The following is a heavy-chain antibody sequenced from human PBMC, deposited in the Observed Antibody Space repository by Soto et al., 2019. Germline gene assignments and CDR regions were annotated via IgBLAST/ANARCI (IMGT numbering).Heavy chain of an antibody. J-gene: IGHJ6*02. CDR2: ISSSGGAI. Sequence: EVQLVESVGDLVQPGGSLRLTCAAYGFIFSDYTMTWVRQAPGRGLEFVSHISSSGGAIFYAESVKGRFTVSRDNAKNSLYRQMNSLSASLTAGHFCARDHGGSTWFVGVYYFFGMDVWGQGTAVTVSS. D-gene: IGHD6-13*01. V-gene: IGHV3-48*04. CDR3: ARDHGGSTWFVGVYYFFGMDV. CDR1: GFIFSDYT.